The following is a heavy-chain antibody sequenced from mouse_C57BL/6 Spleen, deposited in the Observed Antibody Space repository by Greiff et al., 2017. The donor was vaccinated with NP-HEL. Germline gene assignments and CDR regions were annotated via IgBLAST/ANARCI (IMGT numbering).Heavy chain of an antibody. D-gene: IGHD2-5*01. V-gene: IGHV1-7*01. J-gene: IGHJ3*01. CDR3: ARTPAYYSNYAWFAY. CDR1: GYTFTSYW. CDR2: INPSSGYT. Sequence: VQLQQSGAELAKPGASVKLSCKASGYTFTSYWMHWVKQRPGQGLEWIGYINPSSGYTKYNQKFKDKATLPADKSSSTAYMQLSSLTYEDSAVYYCARTPAYYSNYAWFAYWGQGTLVTVSA.